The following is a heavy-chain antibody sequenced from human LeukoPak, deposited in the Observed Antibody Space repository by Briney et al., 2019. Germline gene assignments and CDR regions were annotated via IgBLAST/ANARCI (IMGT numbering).Heavy chain of an antibody. J-gene: IGHJ4*02. Sequence: PSETLSLTCTVSGGSISSSSYYWGWIRQPPGKGLEWIGSIYYSGSTYYNPSLKGRVTISVDTSKNQFSLKLSSVTAADTAVYYCAVSTASSSWYGAPFDSWGQGTLVTVSS. CDR1: GGSISSSSYY. V-gene: IGHV4-39*01. CDR3: AVSTASSSWYGAPFDS. CDR2: IYYSGST. D-gene: IGHD6-13*01.